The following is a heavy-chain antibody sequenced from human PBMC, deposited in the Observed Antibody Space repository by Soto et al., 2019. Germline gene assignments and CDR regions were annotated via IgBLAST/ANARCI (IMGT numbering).Heavy chain of an antibody. Sequence: EVQLVESGGGLVKPGGSLRLSCAASGFTFSNAWMSWVRQAPGKGLEWVGRIKSKTDGGTTDYAAPVKGRFTISRDDSKNTLYLQMNSQKSAKTAVNYGASHYWSGGSCYKTFGGCGKGSLVTVSS. CDR1: GFTFSNAW. V-gene: IGHV3-15*01. J-gene: IGHJ4*02. CDR3: ASHYWSGGSCYKTFGG. CDR2: IKSKTDGGTT. D-gene: IGHD2-15*01.